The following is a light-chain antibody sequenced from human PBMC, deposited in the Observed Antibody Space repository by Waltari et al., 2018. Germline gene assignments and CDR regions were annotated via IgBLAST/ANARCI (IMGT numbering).Light chain of an antibody. CDR1: PSVGYN. Sequence: EVVMTQSPAPLSVSPGDRVTLSCRASPSVGYNLAWFQQQPGQAPRLLLYGASTRATDIPDRFSGSGSGTAFTLTISSLQSEDFANYYCQQYNNWQITFGQGTRLDLK. V-gene: IGKV3-15*01. CDR2: GAS. CDR3: QQYNNWQIT. J-gene: IGKJ5*01.